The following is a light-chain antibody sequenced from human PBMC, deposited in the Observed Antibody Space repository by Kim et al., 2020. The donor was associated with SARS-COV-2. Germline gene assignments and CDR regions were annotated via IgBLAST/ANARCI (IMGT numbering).Light chain of an antibody. CDR2: GKD. V-gene: IGLV3-19*01. CDR1: DRRRYY. CDR3: NSRDSSGNHVA. J-gene: IGLJ2*01. Sequence: ALGQTVRFTCQGDDRRRYYASWYQQKPGQAPVFVIYGKDNRPSGIPDRFSGSSSGNTASLTITGAQAEDEADYYCNSRDSSGNHVAFGGGTQLTVL.